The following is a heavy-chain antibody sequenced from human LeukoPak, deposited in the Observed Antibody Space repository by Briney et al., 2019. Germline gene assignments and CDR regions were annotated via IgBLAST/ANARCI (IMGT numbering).Heavy chain of an antibody. V-gene: IGHV1-2*07. Sequence: ASVTVSCTASGYTFTDYYVHWVRQAPGQGLEWMGWINPKSGGTKYARKFQGRVTMARDTSISTAYMELSRLRFDDTAIFYCARGILQQQLVANWGQGSLVTVSS. CDR1: GYTFTDYY. CDR2: INPKSGGT. CDR3: ARGILQQQLVAN. J-gene: IGHJ4*02. D-gene: IGHD6-13*01.